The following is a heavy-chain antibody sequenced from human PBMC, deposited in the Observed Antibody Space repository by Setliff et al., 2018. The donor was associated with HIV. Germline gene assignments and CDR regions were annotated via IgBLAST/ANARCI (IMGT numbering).Heavy chain of an antibody. V-gene: IGHV3-66*02. CDR1: GFTVSSYY. CDR2: IYSDGST. CDR3: ARVTTSRTLDWVPGD. J-gene: IGHJ4*02. D-gene: IGHD3-9*01. Sequence: PGGSLRLSCVASGFTVSSYYMAWVRQAPGKGLEWVSTIYSDGSTYHADSVKGRFTLSRDTSKNTLSLQMNTLRPEDTAVYFCARVTTSRTLDWVPGDWGQGTLVTVSS.